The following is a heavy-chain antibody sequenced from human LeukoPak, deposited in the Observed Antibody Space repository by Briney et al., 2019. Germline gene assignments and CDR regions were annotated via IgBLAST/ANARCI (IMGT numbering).Heavy chain of an antibody. V-gene: IGHV3-33*06. D-gene: IGHD1-26*01. J-gene: IGHJ3*02. Sequence: GRSLRLSCAASGFTFSSYGMHWVRQAPGKGLEWVAVIWYDGSNKYYADSVKGRFTISRDNSKNTLYLQMNSLRAEDTAVYYCAEDYREYSGSYSDAFDIWGQRTMVTVSS. CDR1: GFTFSSYG. CDR3: AEDYREYSGSYSDAFDI. CDR2: IWYDGSNK.